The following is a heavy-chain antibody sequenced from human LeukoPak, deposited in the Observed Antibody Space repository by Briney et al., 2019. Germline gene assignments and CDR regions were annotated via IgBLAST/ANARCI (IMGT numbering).Heavy chain of an antibody. CDR1: GFTFSGSA. CDR3: AKDSRSTLEFGASKGKGY. CDR2: VRSKANSYAT. V-gene: IGHV3-73*01. J-gene: IGHJ4*02. D-gene: IGHD3-10*01. Sequence: PGGSLRLSCAASGFTFSGSAMHWVRQASGKGLEWVGRVRSKANSYATAYAASVKGRFTISRDDSKNTAYLQVNSLKTEDTAVYYCAKDSRSTLEFGASKGKGYWGQGTLVTVSS.